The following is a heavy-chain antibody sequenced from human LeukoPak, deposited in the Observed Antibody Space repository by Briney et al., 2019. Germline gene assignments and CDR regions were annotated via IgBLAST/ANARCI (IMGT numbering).Heavy chain of an antibody. V-gene: IGHV3-21*04. CDR1: GFTFSTYS. D-gene: IGHD3-16*01. CDR2: ISSSSTYI. J-gene: IGHJ2*01. CDR3: AREGREEYVWGGPSYWFFDL. Sequence: PGGSLRLSCAASGFTFSTYSMNWVRQAPGKGLEWVSSISSSSTYIYYADSVKGRFTISRDNAKNSLYLQMNSLRAEDTSVYYCAREGREEYVWGGPSYWFFDLWGCGTLVTVSS.